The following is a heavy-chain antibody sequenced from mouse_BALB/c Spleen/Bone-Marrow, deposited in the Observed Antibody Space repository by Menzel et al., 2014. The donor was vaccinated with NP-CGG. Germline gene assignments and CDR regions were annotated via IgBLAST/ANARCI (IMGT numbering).Heavy chain of an antibody. CDR3: ARGGHDFSLDY. V-gene: IGHV1-69*01. D-gene: IGHD2-4*01. CDR2: IDTSDSYT. J-gene: IGHJ4*01. Sequence: QVKLQQSGAELGMPGASVKMSCKASGYTFTDNWMYWVKQRPGQGLEWIGAIDTSDSYTNFNQKFMGKASLTVDASSSTAYMQVSSLTSDDSAVYYCARGGHDFSLDYWGQGTSVTVSS. CDR1: GYTFTDNW.